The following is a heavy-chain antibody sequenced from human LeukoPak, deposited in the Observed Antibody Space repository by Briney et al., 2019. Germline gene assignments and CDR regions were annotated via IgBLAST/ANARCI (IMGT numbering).Heavy chain of an antibody. Sequence: GGSLRLSCAASGFTFSSYAMSWVRQAPGKGLEWVSAFSGSGGSTYYADSVKGRFTISRDNSKNTLYLQMNSLRAEDTAVYYCAKSLRRVPAALFDYWGQGTLVTVSS. D-gene: IGHD2-2*01. CDR1: GFTFSSYA. V-gene: IGHV3-23*01. CDR3: AKSLRRVPAALFDY. J-gene: IGHJ4*02. CDR2: FSGSGGST.